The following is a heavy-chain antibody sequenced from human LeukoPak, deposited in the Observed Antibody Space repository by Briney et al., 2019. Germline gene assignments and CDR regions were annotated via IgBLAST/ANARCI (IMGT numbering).Heavy chain of an antibody. Sequence: PGGSLRLSCAASGFTFSSYSMNWVRQAPGKGLEWVSFISSSSAHINYADSVKGRFTISRDNPRNSLYLQMNSLRAEDTAVYYCARDIGGSYTAIDYWGQGTLVAVSS. J-gene: IGHJ4*02. D-gene: IGHD1-26*01. CDR1: GFTFSSYS. CDR3: ARDIGGSYTAIDY. CDR2: ISSSSAHI. V-gene: IGHV3-21*01.